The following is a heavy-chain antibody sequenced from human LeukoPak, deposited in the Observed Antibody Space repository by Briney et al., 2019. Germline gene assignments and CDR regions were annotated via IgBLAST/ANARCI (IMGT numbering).Heavy chain of an antibody. CDR1: GGSISNYY. CDR2: MHSSGST. D-gene: IGHD1-26*01. V-gene: IGHV4-59*01. Sequence: SETLSLTCTVSGGSISNYYWSWTRQPPGKGLEWIGYMHSSGSTNYNLSLKSRVTMSIDTSKNQLSLKMRSVTAADTAVYYCARDIRIVGATLYFDYWGQRTLVTVSS. CDR3: ARDIRIVGATLYFDY. J-gene: IGHJ4*02.